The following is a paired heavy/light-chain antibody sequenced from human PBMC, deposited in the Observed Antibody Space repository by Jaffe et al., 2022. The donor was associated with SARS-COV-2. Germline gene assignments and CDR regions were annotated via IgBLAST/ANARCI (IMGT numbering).Heavy chain of an antibody. CDR2: MSPDGSKT. J-gene: IGHJ4*02. CDR3: AKNLRSDVKVDTASD. CDR1: GFTFNSHG. V-gene: IGHV3-30*18. Sequence: QVQLVESGGGVVQPGRSLRLSCAASGFTFNSHGMHWVRQAPGKGLEWVAVMSPDGSKTYYADSVKGRFTISRDNSKNTLYLQMNSLRVEDTAVYYCAKNLRSDVKVDTASDWGQGTLVTVSS. D-gene: IGHD5-18*01.
Light chain of an antibody. J-gene: IGKJ3*01. Sequence: DIVMTQSPDSLAVSLGERATINCKSSQSVLYSSNNKNYLAWYQQKPGQPPKLLIYWASTRESGVPDRFSGSESGTDFTLTISSLQAEDVAVYYCQQYYSSPLTFGPGTKVDIK. CDR2: WAS. CDR3: QQYYSSPLT. CDR1: QSVLYSSNNKNY. V-gene: IGKV4-1*01.